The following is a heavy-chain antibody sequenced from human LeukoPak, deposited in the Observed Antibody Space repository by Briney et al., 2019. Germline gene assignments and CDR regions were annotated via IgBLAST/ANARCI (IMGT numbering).Heavy chain of an antibody. Sequence: PSETLSLTCSVSGDSSSSYYWSWLRQAAGKGLEWIGRMHGSGYSTYNPSLESRVSMSVDTSKNQLFLNLSSVTAADTAVYFCAKDRVGVPAAIHYYGMDVWGQGTKVTVSS. J-gene: IGHJ6*02. CDR2: MHGSGYS. V-gene: IGHV4-4*07. CDR3: AKDRVGVPAAIHYYGMDV. D-gene: IGHD2-2*01. CDR1: GDSSSSYY.